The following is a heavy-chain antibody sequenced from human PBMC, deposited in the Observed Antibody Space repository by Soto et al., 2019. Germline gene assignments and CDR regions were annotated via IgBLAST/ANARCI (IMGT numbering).Heavy chain of an antibody. CDR3: ARPIAAASHDAFDI. J-gene: IGHJ3*02. V-gene: IGHV4-39*01. D-gene: IGHD6-13*01. Sequence: SETLSLTCTVSGGSISSSSYYWGWIRQPPGKGLEWIGSIDYSGSTYYNPSLKSRVTISVDTSKNQFSLKLSSVTAADTAVYYCARPIAAASHDAFDIWGQGTMVTVSS. CDR2: IDYSGST. CDR1: GGSISSSSYY.